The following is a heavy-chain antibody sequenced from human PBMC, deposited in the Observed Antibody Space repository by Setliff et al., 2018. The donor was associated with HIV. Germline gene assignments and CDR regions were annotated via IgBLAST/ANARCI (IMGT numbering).Heavy chain of an antibody. CDR2: INPSGGST. D-gene: IGHD3-22*01. CDR1: GYTFTSYY. V-gene: IGHV1-46*01. CDR3: ARDGVRGYDSSGYLFSWVRRFHHDYYYYMDV. J-gene: IGHJ6*03. Sequence: ASVKVSCKASGYTFTSYYMHWVRQAPGQGLEWMGIINPSGGSTSYAQKFQGRVTMTRDTSTSTVYMELSSLRSEDTAVYYCARDGVRGYDSSGYLFSWVRRFHHDYYYYMDVWGKGTTVTVSS.